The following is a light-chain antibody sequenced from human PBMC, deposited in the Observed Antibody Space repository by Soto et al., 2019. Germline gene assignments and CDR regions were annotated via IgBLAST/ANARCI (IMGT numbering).Light chain of an antibody. V-gene: IGLV2-23*02. J-gene: IGLJ1*01. CDR2: EVN. Sequence: QSALTQPASMSGSPGQSITISCTGTSSDVGSYYPVSWFQQHPGKAPKLIIYEVNKRPSGVSDRFSGSKSGNTASLTISGLQDADEAEYYCCSYAGDTTFFVFGTGTNVTVL. CDR3: CSYAGDTTFFV. CDR1: SSDVGSYYP.